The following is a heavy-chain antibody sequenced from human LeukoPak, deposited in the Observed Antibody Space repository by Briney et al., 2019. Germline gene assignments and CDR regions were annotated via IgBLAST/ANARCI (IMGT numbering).Heavy chain of an antibody. J-gene: IGHJ4*02. CDR1: DVSLSGNH. Sequence: SETLSLTCAVDDVSLSGNHWSWIRQSPGKGLEWIAEISHSGRTNYSPSLKSRVSISLDTSENQFSLRLTSMTAADTAIYYCARRYSPRGYSYDSWGQGTLVTVSS. D-gene: IGHD5-12*01. CDR2: ISHSGRT. V-gene: IGHV4-34*01. CDR3: ARRYSPRGYSYDS.